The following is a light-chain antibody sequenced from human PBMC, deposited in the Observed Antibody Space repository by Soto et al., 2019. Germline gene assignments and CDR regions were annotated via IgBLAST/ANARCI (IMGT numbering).Light chain of an antibody. CDR2: GAS. CDR3: QQYGSSPLT. CDR1: QSVSSSY. V-gene: IGKV3-20*01. Sequence: EIVLTQSPGTLSLAPGERATLSCRARQSVSSSYLAWYQQKPGQAPRLLIYGASSRATGIPDRFSGSGSGTDFTLTISRLEPEDVAVYYCQQYGSSPLTFGGGTQVEIK. J-gene: IGKJ4*01.